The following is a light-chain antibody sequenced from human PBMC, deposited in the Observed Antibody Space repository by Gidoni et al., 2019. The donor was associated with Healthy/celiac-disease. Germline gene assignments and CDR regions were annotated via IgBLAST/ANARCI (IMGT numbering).Light chain of an antibody. J-gene: IGLJ1*01. V-gene: IGLV3-19*01. CDR2: GKN. Sequence: SSELTQDPAVSVALGQTVRITCQGDSLRSYYASWYQQKPGQAPVLVIYGKNNRPPGIPDRFSGSSSGNTASLTITGAQAEDEADYYCNSRDSSGNSYVFGTGTKVTVL. CDR1: SLRSYY. CDR3: NSRDSSGNSYV.